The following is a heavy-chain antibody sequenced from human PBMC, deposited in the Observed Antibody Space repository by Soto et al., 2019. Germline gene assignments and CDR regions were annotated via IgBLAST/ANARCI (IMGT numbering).Heavy chain of an antibody. J-gene: IGHJ5*02. CDR1: GFTFSSYA. Sequence: GGSLRLSCAASGFTFSSYAMSWVRQAPGKGLEWVSAISGRGGSTYSADSVKGRFTISRDNSKNTLYLQMNSLRAEDTAVYSCAKDPPNIVVLPAAIAFDPWGQGTLVTVSS. CDR3: AKDPPNIVVLPAAIAFDP. V-gene: IGHV3-23*01. D-gene: IGHD2-2*01. CDR2: ISGRGGST.